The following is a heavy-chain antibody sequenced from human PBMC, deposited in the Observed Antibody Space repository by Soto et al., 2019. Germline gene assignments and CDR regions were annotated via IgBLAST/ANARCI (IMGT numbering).Heavy chain of an antibody. J-gene: IGHJ5*02. D-gene: IGHD4-17*01. CDR1: GGSFTDYY. Sequence: SETLSLTCTVSGGSFTDYYWTWIRQPPGKGLEWIGHIYYTGSTNYNPSLKSRVTISVDTSKKQFSLKLSSVTAADTAVYYCARGVVYGPNWFDPWGQGALVTVSS. CDR2: IYYTGST. V-gene: IGHV4-59*12. CDR3: ARGVVYGPNWFDP.